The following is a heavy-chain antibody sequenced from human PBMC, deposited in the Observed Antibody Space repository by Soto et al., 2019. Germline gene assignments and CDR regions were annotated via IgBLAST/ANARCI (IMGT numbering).Heavy chain of an antibody. Sequence: QVQLQPWGAGLLKPSETLSLTCAVYGGAFSGYYWSWIRQPPGKGLEWIGEINHSGSTNYNPSLMDQVIISVDTSQNLFSLKLGAVTAADTAVYYCARVVVVQGVIIFRFDYWGQGTLVAVSS. D-gene: IGHD3-10*01. CDR3: ARVVVVQGVIIFRFDY. CDR1: GGAFSGYY. CDR2: INHSGST. V-gene: IGHV4-34*01. J-gene: IGHJ4*02.